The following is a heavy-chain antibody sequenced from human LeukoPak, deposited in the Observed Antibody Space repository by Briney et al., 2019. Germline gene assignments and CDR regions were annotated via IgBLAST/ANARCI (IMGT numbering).Heavy chain of an antibody. CDR2: IWFDGSNK. J-gene: IGHJ1*01. V-gene: IGHV3-33*01. Sequence: GRSLRLSCAASGFTFSSYGMHWVRRAPGKGLEWVAVIWFDGSNKYYADSVKGRFTISRDNSKNTLYLQMNSLRAEDTAVYYCARDVYGGNSAEYFQHWGQGTLVTVSS. CDR1: GFTFSSYG. CDR3: ARDVYGGNSAEYFQH. D-gene: IGHD4-23*01.